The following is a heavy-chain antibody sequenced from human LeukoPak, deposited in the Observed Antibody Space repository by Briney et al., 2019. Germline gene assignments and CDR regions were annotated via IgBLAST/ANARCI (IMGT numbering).Heavy chain of an antibody. Sequence: GGSLRLSCEASGFFFSDYGMHWVRQVPGKGLEWVAVISYDGSNKYYADSVKGRFTISRDNSKNTLYLQMNSLRAEDTAVYYCARGYSGYDPFDYWGQGTLVTVSS. D-gene: IGHD5-12*01. CDR2: ISYDGSNK. J-gene: IGHJ4*02. V-gene: IGHV3-30*19. CDR1: GFFFSDYG. CDR3: ARGYSGYDPFDY.